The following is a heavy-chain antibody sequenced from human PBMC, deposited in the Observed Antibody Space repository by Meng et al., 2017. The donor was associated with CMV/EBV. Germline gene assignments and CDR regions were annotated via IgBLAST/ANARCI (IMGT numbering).Heavy chain of an antibody. D-gene: IGHD3-3*01. J-gene: IGHJ5*02. V-gene: IGHV4-39*01. CDR3: ARFTISYNWFDP. CDR2: IYYSGST. CDR1: GGSISSSSYY. Sequence: SETLSLTCTVSGGSISSSSYYWGWIRQPPGKGLEWTGSIYYSGSTYYNPSLKSRVTISVDTSKNQFSLKLSSVTAADTAVYYCARFTISYNWFDPWGQGTLVTVSS.